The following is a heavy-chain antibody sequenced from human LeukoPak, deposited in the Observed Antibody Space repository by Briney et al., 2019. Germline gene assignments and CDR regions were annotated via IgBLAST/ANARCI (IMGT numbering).Heavy chain of an antibody. V-gene: IGHV3-30-3*01. J-gene: IGHJ4*02. CDR1: GFTFSSYA. CDR3: ARPPYGDYDGSPYYFDY. CDR2: ISYDGSNK. D-gene: IGHD4-17*01. Sequence: GGSLRLSCAAPGFTFSSYAMHWVRQAPGKGLEWVAVISYDGSNKYYADSVKGRFTISRDNSKNTLYLQMNSLRAEDTAVYYCARPPYGDYDGSPYYFDYWDQGTLVTVSS.